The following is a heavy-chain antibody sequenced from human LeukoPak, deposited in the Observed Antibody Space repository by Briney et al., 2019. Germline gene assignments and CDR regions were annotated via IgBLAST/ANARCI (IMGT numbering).Heavy chain of an antibody. CDR3: ANGGDDYDFWSGLSSWFDP. V-gene: IGHV1-69*05. J-gene: IGHJ5*02. CDR1: GGTFSSYA. D-gene: IGHD3-3*01. CDR2: IIPIFGTA. Sequence: SVKVSCKASGGTFSSYAISWVRQAPGQGLEWMGGIIPIFGTANYAQKFQGRVTIPTDESTSPASVELSSLRSEDTAVYYCANGGDDYDFWSGLSSWFDPWGQGTLVTVSS.